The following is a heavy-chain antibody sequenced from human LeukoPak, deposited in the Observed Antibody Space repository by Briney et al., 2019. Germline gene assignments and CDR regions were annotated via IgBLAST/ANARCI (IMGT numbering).Heavy chain of an antibody. CDR3: ARPPSDNLLTGSLYYFDN. Sequence: GVSLRLSCAASGFSFSSCAMSWVRQAPGKGLEWVSGISGSGDSTDYADSVKGRFTISRDNSKNTLYLQNNSLRAEDTAVYYCARPPSDNLLTGSLYYFDNWGQGTLVTVSS. J-gene: IGHJ4*02. CDR2: ISGSGDST. D-gene: IGHD3-9*01. V-gene: IGHV3-23*01. CDR1: GFSFSSCA.